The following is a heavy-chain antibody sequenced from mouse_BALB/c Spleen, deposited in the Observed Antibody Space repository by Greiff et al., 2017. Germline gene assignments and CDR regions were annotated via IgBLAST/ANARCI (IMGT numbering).Heavy chain of an antibody. CDR1: GFSLTSYD. J-gene: IGHJ3*01. CDR2: IWSGGNT. CDR3: ARSLGGFAY. Sequence: QVQLKQSGPGLVQPSQSLSITCTVSGFSLTSYDVHWVRQSPGKGLEWLGVIWSGGNTDYNAAFISRLSISKDNSKSQVFFKMNSLQANDTAIYYCARSLGGFAYWGQGTLVTVSA. V-gene: IGHV2-2*02. D-gene: IGHD3-3*01.